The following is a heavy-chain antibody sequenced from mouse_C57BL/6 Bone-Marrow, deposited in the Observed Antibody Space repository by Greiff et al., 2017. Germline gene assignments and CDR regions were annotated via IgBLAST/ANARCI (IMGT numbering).Heavy chain of an antibody. V-gene: IGHV4-1*01. CDR2: IHPDSSTI. CDR3: ARLGVGYFDD. CDR1: GFDFSSYW. J-gene: IGHJ2*01. D-gene: IGHD4-1*01. Sequence: EVQLLESGGGLVQPGGSLKFSCAASGFDFSSYWMSWVRRAPGQGLEWIGKIHPDSSTINYAPSLKDKFNMSRDNAKKTRYLQMSKVRSEDTALYYCARLGVGYFDDWGTGTTRTVAS.